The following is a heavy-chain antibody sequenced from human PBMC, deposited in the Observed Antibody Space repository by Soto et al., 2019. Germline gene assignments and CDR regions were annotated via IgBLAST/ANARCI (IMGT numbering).Heavy chain of an antibody. Sequence: SETLSLTCAVYGGSFSGYYWSWIRQPPGKGLEWIGEINHSGSTRYSPSFQGQVTISADKSISTAYLQWSSLKASDTAMYYCARLSSSIEYFQHWGQGTLVTVSS. J-gene: IGHJ1*01. CDR3: ARLSSSIEYFQH. CDR2: INHSGST. D-gene: IGHD6-6*01. V-gene: IGHV4-34*01. CDR1: GGSFSGYY.